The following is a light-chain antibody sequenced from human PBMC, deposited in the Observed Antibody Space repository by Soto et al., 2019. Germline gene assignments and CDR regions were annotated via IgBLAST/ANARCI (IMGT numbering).Light chain of an antibody. CDR3: KQYNNWPPLT. Sequence: EIVMTQSPATLSVSPGERATLSCSASQSVSSNLAWYQQKPGQAPRLLIYGASTRATGIPARFSGSGSGTEFTLTISSLKSEYFAVYYCKQYNNWPPLTFGGGTKVEIK. J-gene: IGKJ4*01. CDR1: QSVSSN. CDR2: GAS. V-gene: IGKV3-15*01.